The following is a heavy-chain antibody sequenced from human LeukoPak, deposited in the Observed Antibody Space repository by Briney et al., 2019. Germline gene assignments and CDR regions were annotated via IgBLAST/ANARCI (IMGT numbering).Heavy chain of an antibody. D-gene: IGHD3-10*01. CDR1: GFTFSGYG. J-gene: IGHJ4*02. V-gene: IGHV3-30*18. CDR2: ISHDGSDK. Sequence: GGSLRLSCAASGFTFSGYGMHWVRQAPGKGLEWVALISHDGSDKYYTDSAKGRFTISRDNSKNTLHLEMNSLRVEDTAVYYCAKDRKWSYYGFDHWGQGTLVTVSS. CDR3: AKDRKWSYYGFDH.